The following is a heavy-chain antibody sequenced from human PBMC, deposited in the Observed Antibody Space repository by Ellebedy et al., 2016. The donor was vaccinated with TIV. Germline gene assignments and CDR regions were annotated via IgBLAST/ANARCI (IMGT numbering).Heavy chain of an antibody. CDR2: ISSSSSYI. Sequence: GESLKISXAASGFTFSSYSMNWVRQAPGKGLEWVSSISSSSSYIYYADSVKGRFTISRDNAKNSLYLQMNSLRAEDTAVYYCARDRGYSSGWDYWGQGTLVTVSS. V-gene: IGHV3-21*01. J-gene: IGHJ4*02. D-gene: IGHD6-19*01. CDR3: ARDRGYSSGWDY. CDR1: GFTFSSYS.